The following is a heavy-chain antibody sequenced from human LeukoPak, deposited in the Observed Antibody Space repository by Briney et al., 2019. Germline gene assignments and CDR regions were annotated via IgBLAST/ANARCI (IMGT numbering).Heavy chain of an antibody. D-gene: IGHD1-26*01. V-gene: IGHV5-51*01. CDR3: ARCGTGYYYGMDV. J-gene: IGHJ6*02. CDR2: IYPGDFDN. Sequence: GESLKISCKGSGYGFTTNWIGWVRQTPGKGLEWMGIIYPGDFDNRYSPSFQGHVTISVDNSISTAYLQWSSLRASDTAMYYCARCGTGYYYGMDVWGQGTTVTVSS. CDR1: GYGFTTNW.